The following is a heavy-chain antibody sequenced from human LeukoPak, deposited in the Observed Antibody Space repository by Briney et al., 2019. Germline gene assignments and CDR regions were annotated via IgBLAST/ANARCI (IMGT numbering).Heavy chain of an antibody. CDR1: GGTFSSYA. CDR3: ARGQKYTSGYTVTELGSRYFDS. J-gene: IGHJ4*02. Sequence: SVKVSCKASGGTFSSYAISWVRQAPGQGLEWMGGIIPIFGTANYAQKFQGRVTITADKSTSTAYMELSSLRSEDTAVYYCARGQKYTSGYTVTELGSRYFDSWGQGTLVTVSS. D-gene: IGHD5-18*01. V-gene: IGHV1-69*06. CDR2: IIPIFGTA.